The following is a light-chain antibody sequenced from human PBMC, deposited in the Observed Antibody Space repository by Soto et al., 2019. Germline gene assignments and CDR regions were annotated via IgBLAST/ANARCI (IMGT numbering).Light chain of an antibody. CDR1: SGHSSYA. Sequence: QLVLTQSPSASASLGASVKLTCTLSSGHSSYAIGWHQQQPEKGPRYLMKLNSDGSHSKGDGIPDRFSGSSSGAERYLTISSLQSEDEADYYCQTWGTGIQVVFGGGTKVTVL. V-gene: IGLV4-69*01. J-gene: IGLJ2*01. CDR2: LNSDGSH. CDR3: QTWGTGIQVV.